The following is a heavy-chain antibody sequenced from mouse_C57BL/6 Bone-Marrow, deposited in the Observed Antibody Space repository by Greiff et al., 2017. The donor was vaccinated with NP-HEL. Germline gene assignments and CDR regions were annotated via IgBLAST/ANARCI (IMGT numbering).Heavy chain of an antibody. V-gene: IGHV1-82*01. CDR2: IYPGDGDT. CDR1: GYAFSSSW. Sequence: QVQLKESGPELVKPGASVKISCKASGYAFSSSWMNWVKQRPGKGLEWIGRIYPGDGDTNYNGKFKGKATLTADKSSSTAYMQLSSLTSEDSAVYFCARSRYDYGGGYWGQGTTLTVSS. D-gene: IGHD2-4*01. J-gene: IGHJ2*01. CDR3: ARSRYDYGGGY.